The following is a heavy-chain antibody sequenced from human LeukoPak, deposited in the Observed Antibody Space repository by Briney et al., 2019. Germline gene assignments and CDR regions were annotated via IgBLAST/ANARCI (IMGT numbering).Heavy chain of an antibody. Sequence: SETLSLTCTVSGGSISSSSYYWGWIRQPPGKGLEWIGEIYHSGSTNYNPSLKSRVTISVDKSKNQFSLKLSSVTAADTAVYYCARTHYGDYAQGLDYWGQGTLVTVSS. CDR1: GGSISSSSYY. V-gene: IGHV4-39*07. CDR3: ARTHYGDYAQGLDY. D-gene: IGHD4-17*01. J-gene: IGHJ4*02. CDR2: IYHSGST.